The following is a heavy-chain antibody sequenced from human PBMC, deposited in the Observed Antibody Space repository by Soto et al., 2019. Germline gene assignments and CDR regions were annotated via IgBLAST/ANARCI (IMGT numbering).Heavy chain of an antibody. CDR2: ISAYNGNT. CDR3: ARDTIYDSSGYYYAALDY. D-gene: IGHD3-22*01. J-gene: IGHJ4*02. Sequence: ASVKVSCKASGYTFTSYGMSWVQQAPGQGLEWMGWISAYNGNTNYAQKLQGRVTMTTDTSTSTAYMELRSLRSDDTAVYYCARDTIYDSSGYYYAALDYWGQGTLVTVSS. CDR1: GYTFTSYG. V-gene: IGHV1-18*01.